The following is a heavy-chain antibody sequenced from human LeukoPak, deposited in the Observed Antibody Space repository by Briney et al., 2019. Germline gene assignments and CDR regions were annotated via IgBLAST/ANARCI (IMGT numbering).Heavy chain of an antibody. J-gene: IGHJ4*02. Sequence: SGTLSLTCTVSGGSISSYYWSWIRQPAGKGLEWIGRIYTSGSTNYNPSLKSRVTMSVDTSKYQFSLKLCSVTAADTAVYYCARDRAYYDILTGFDYFDYWGQGTLVTVSS. CDR2: IYTSGST. CDR1: GGSISSYY. V-gene: IGHV4-4*07. D-gene: IGHD3-9*01. CDR3: ARDRAYYDILTGFDYFDY.